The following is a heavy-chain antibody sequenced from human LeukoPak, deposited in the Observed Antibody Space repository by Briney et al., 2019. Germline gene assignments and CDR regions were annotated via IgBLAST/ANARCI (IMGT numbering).Heavy chain of an antibody. Sequence: SETLSLTCTISSGSISSSSYYWGRIRQPPGKGLEWIADIYYSGSTYYNPSLKSRVSISIDTSNNHFSLRLSSVTAADTALYYCARRRYYDSTGYLDWGQGTLVTVSS. V-gene: IGHV4-39*02. J-gene: IGHJ1*01. CDR1: SGSISSSSYY. CDR2: IYYSGST. CDR3: ARRRYYDSTGYLD. D-gene: IGHD3-22*01.